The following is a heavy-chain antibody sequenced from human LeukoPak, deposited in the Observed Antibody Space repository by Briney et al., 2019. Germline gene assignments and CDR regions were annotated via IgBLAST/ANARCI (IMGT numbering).Heavy chain of an antibody. CDR3: TRDLDYRAWGSGDYHFDY. V-gene: IGHV1-18*01. CDR1: GYTSRNFG. Sequence: ASVKVSCTVSGYTSRNFGVSWVPQSPGQGHERVGRISVNNGNTKYAQKVQGKVTMTADTSTSTAYMELRSLRSDDTAVYFCTRDLDYRAWGSGDYHFDYWGQGTLVAVSS. CDR2: ISVNNGNT. D-gene: IGHD4-17*01. J-gene: IGHJ4*02.